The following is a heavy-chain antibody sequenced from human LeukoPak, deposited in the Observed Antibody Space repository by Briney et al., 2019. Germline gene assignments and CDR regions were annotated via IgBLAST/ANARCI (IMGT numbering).Heavy chain of an antibody. J-gene: IGHJ4*02. Sequence: SETLSLTCTVSGGSISSYYWSWIRQPPGKGLEWIGYIYYSGSTNYNPSLKSRVTISVDTSKNQFSLKLSSVTAADTAVYYCARVDYYGSGCFDYWGQGTLVTVSS. CDR3: ARVDYYGSGCFDY. V-gene: IGHV4-59*01. D-gene: IGHD3-10*01. CDR1: GGSISSYY. CDR2: IYYSGST.